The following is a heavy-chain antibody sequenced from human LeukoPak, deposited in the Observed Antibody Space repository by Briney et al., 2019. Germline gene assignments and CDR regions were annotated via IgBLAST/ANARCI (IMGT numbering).Heavy chain of an antibody. V-gene: IGHV3-72*01. CDR1: GFTFSSYS. CDR3: ARDLNGARDPFDI. CDR2: SRNKANRYTT. D-gene: IGHD2-8*01. Sequence: GGSLRLSCAASGFTFSSYSMNWVRQAPGKGLEWVGRSRNKANRYTTEYAASVKGRFTISRDDSKNSLYLQMNSLKTEDTGVYYCARDLNGARDPFDIWGQGTRVTVSS. J-gene: IGHJ3*02.